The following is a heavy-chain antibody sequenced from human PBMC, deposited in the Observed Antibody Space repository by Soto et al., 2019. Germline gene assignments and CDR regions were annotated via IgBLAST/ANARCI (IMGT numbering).Heavy chain of an antibody. J-gene: IGHJ5*02. V-gene: IGHV1-3*01. CDR1: GYTFTSYA. CDR3: ARDHLRFLEWNWFDP. Sequence: QVQLVQSGAEVKKPGASVKVSCKASGYTFTSYAMHWVRQAPGQRLEWMGWINAGNGNTKYSQKFQGRVTITRDTSASTAYMELSSLRSEDTAVYYCARDHLRFLEWNWFDPWGQGTLVTVSS. D-gene: IGHD3-3*01. CDR2: INAGNGNT.